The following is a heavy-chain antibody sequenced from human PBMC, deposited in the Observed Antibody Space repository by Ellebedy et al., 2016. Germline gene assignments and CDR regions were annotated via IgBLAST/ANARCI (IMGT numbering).Heavy chain of an antibody. CDR3: ACPAPDYDSLLTWELKRYYYYYYGMDV. V-gene: IGHV3-30-3*01. J-gene: IGHJ6*02. CDR1: GFTFSSYA. Sequence: GGSLRLXCAASGFTFSSYAMHWVRQAPGKGLEWVAVISYDGSNKYYADSVKGRFTISRDNSKNTLYLQMNSLRAEDTAVYYCACPAPDYDSLLTWELKRYYYYYYGMDVWGQGTTVTVSS. D-gene: IGHD3-22*01. CDR2: ISYDGSNK.